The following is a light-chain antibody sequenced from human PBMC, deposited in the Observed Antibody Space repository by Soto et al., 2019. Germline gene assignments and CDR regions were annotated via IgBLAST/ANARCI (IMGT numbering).Light chain of an antibody. V-gene: IGLV2-23*02. Sequence: QSVLTQPASVPGSPGQSITISCTGTSSDVGSYNLVSWYQQHPGKATKFMIYEVSERPAGVSNRFSGSKSGNTAFFTISGLQAEDEADYYCCSFARSRILFGTGTKVTVL. CDR1: SSDVGSYNL. CDR3: CSFARSRIL. CDR2: EVS. J-gene: IGLJ1*01.